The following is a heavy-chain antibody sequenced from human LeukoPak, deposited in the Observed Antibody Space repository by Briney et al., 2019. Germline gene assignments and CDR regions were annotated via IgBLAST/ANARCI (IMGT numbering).Heavy chain of an antibody. CDR1: GFTFSRYV. V-gene: IGHV3-23*01. CDR2: ISVSGAST. CDR3: AKGGWLDN. Sequence: GTSLRLSCTVSGFTFSRYVMSWVRQAPGKGLEWVSSISVSGASTYYTDSVKGRFTISRDNSKNTLYLLMNTLRAEDTAVYYCAKGGWLDNWGQGTLVTVSS. J-gene: IGHJ4*02. D-gene: IGHD6-19*01.